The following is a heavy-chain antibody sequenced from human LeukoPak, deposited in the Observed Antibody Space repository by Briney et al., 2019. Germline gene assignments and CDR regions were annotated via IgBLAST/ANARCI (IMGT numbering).Heavy chain of an antibody. CDR3: ARGLAGLSWYFDL. J-gene: IGHJ2*01. D-gene: IGHD6-19*01. V-gene: IGHV3-74*01. CDR1: GFTFSTYW. Sequence: SGGSLRLSCTASGFTFSTYWMHWVRQAPGKGLVWVSRINSDGSSISYADSVKGRFTISRDNAKNTLYLQMNSLRAEDTAVYHCARGLAGLSWYFDLWGRGTLVTVSS. CDR2: INSDGSSI.